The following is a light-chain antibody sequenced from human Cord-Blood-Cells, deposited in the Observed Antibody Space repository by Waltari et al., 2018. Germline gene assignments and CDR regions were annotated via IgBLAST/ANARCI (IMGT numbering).Light chain of an antibody. CDR3: QQYYSTPYS. CDR1: QSVLYSSNSKNY. V-gene: IGKV4-1*01. Sequence: IVMTQAPDLLPVYLGARPTIDSESRQSVLYSSNSKNYLAWYQQKPGQPPKLLIYWASTRESGVPDRFSGSGSGTDFTLTISSLQAEDVAVYYCQQYYSTPYSFGQGTKLEIK. J-gene: IGKJ2*03. CDR2: WAS.